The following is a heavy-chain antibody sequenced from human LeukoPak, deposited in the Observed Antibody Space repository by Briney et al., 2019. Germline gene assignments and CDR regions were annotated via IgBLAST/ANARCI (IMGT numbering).Heavy chain of an antibody. D-gene: IGHD3-10*01. Sequence: ASVKVSCKASGYIFTSYGISWVRQAPGQGLEWMGWINPNSGGTNYAQKFQGRVTMTRDTSISTAYMELSRLRSDDTAVYYCARTTYYYGSGSYYTAYYYYYMDVWGKGTTVTVSS. CDR1: GYIFTSYG. CDR2: INPNSGGT. CDR3: ARTTYYYGSGSYYTAYYYYYMDV. V-gene: IGHV1-2*02. J-gene: IGHJ6*03.